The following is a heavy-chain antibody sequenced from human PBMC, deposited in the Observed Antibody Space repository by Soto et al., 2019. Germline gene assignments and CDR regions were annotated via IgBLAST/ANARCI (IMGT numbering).Heavy chain of an antibody. CDR1: GHTFTSYD. V-gene: IGHV1-8*01. Sequence: GASVKVSCKVSGHTFTSYDINWVRQAPGQGLEWMGWMNPASGDTGYAQKFQGWVTMTRDTSISTAYMELSRLRSDDTAVYYCAGGRYCSSTSCYTPYYYYGMDVWGQGTTVTVSS. CDR3: AGGRYCSSTSCYTPYYYYGMDV. J-gene: IGHJ6*02. D-gene: IGHD2-2*02. CDR2: MNPASGDT.